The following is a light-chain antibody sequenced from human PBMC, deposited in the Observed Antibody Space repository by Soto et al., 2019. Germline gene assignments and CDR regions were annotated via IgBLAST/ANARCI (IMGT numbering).Light chain of an antibody. J-gene: IGLJ2*01. CDR1: SSDVGAYNY. Sequence: QSVLTQSASVSGSPGQSITISCTGTSSDVGAYNYVSWYQQYPGKAPQLMIYEVSNRPSGVSNRFSGSKSGNTASLTISGLQAEDEADYYCPSYTTSNTLVFGGGTKLTVL. V-gene: IGLV2-14*01. CDR2: EVS. CDR3: PSYTTSNTLV.